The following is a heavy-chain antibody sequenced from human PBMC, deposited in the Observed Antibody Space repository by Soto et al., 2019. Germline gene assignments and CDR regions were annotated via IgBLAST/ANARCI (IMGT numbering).Heavy chain of an antibody. CDR3: ARDQTVVDTAMIDYYYYGMDV. J-gene: IGHJ6*02. Sequence: GASVKVSCKASGYTFTGYYMHWVRQAPGQGLEWMGWINPNSGGTNYAQKFQGWVTMTRDTSISTAYMELSRLRSDDTAVYYCARDQTVVDTAMIDYYYYGMDVWGQGTTVTVSS. D-gene: IGHD5-18*01. CDR1: GYTFTGYY. V-gene: IGHV1-2*04. CDR2: INPNSGGT.